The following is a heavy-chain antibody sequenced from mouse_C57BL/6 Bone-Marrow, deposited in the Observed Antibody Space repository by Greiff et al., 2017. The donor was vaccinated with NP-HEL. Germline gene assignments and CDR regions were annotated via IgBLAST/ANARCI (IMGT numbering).Heavy chain of an antibody. CDR1: GYTFTSYW. V-gene: IGHV1-69*01. J-gene: IGHJ4*01. Sequence: QVQLQQPGAELVMPGASVKLSCKASGYTFTSYWMHWVKQRPGQGLEWIGEIDPSDSYTNYNQKFMGKSTLTVDKSSSTAYMQLSSLTSEDSAVYYCALLLPIAMDYWGQGTSVTVSS. CDR3: ALLLPIAMDY. D-gene: IGHD5-5*01. CDR2: IDPSDSYT.